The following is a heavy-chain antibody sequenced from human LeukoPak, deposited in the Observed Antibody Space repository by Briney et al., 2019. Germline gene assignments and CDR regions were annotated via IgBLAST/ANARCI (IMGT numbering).Heavy chain of an antibody. Sequence: GGSLRLSCAASGFAFSDYWMTWVRQAPGKGLEWVANIKQDGSEKYLVDSVKGRFTISRDNAKGSLYLQMNSLRAEDTAVYYCAKRGITGQGYYFDYWGQGTLVTVSS. CDR3: AKRGITGQGYYFDY. D-gene: IGHD3-10*01. CDR1: GFAFSDYW. J-gene: IGHJ4*02. CDR2: IKQDGSEK. V-gene: IGHV3-7*03.